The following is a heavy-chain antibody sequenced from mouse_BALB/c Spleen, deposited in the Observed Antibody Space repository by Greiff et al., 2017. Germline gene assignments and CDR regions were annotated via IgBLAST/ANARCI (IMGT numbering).Heavy chain of an antibody. CDR1: GDSITSGY. D-gene: IGHD2-1*01. CDR3: ARYNYGNSGFFDY. V-gene: IGHV3-8*02. J-gene: IGHJ2*01. Sequence: EVQRVESGPSLVKPSQTLSLTCSVTGDSITSGYWNWIRKFPGNKLEYMGYISYSGSTYYNPSLKSRISITRDTSKNQYYLQLNSVTTEDTATYYCARYNYGNSGFFDYWGQGTTLTVSS. CDR2: ISYSGST.